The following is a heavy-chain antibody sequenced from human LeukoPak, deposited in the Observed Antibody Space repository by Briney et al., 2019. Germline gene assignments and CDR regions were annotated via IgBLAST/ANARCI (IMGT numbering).Heavy chain of an antibody. CDR2: IYYSGST. D-gene: IGHD6-19*01. V-gene: IGHV4-39*07. Sequence: SSETLSLTCTVSGGSISSSSYYWGWIRQPPGKELEWIGSIYYSGSTYYNPSLKSRVTISVDTSKNQFSVKLSSVTAADTAVYYCARSIRGYSSGWYYFDYWGQGTLITVSS. CDR3: ARSIRGYSSGWYYFDY. J-gene: IGHJ4*02. CDR1: GGSISSSSYY.